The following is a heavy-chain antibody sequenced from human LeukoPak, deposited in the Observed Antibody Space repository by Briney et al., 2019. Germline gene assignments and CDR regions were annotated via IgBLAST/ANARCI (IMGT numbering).Heavy chain of an antibody. CDR3: ARDDYNTHFDY. Sequence: GGSLRLSCAASGFTFDDYAMHWVRQAPGKGLEWVSLISGDGGSTYYADSVKGRFTISRDNAVNSLYLQMNSLRAEDTAVYYCARDDYNTHFDYWGRGTLVTVSS. J-gene: IGHJ4*02. CDR1: GFTFDDYA. V-gene: IGHV3-43*02. CDR2: ISGDGGST. D-gene: IGHD4-11*01.